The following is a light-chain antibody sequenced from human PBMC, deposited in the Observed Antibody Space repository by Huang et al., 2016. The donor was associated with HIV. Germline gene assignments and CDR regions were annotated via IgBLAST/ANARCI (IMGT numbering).Light chain of an antibody. CDR3: QQYYSNPRT. J-gene: IGKJ1*01. V-gene: IGKV1-9*01. Sequence: IQLTQSPSSLSASVGDRVTITCRASEGISSYLAWYQQKSGKAPKFLIYAASTLQSGVPSRFSGSGSGTDFTLTISSLQPEDFATYYCQQYYSNPRTFGQGTQVEI. CDR2: AAS. CDR1: EGISSY.